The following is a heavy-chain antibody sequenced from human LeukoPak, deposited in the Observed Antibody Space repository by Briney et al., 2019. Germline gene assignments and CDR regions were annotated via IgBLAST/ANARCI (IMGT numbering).Heavy chain of an antibody. V-gene: IGHV1-69*13. CDR2: IIPIFGTA. D-gene: IGHD3-3*01. CDR3: ARDANDFWSGQTNWFDP. Sequence: ASVKVSCKASGGTFISYAISWVRQAPGQGLEWMGGIIPIFGTANYAQKFQGRVTITADESTSTAYMELRSLRSDDTAVYYCARDANDFWSGQTNWFDPWGQGTLVTVSS. J-gene: IGHJ5*02. CDR1: GGTFISYA.